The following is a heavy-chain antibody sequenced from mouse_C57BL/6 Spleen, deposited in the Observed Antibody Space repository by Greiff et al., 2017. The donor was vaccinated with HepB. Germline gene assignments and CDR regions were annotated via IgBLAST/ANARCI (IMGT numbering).Heavy chain of an antibody. Sequence: LVESGAELVRPGASVTLSCKASGYTFTDYEMHWVKQTPVHGLEWIGAIDPETGGTAYNQKFKGKAILTADKSSSTAYMELRSLTSEDSAVYYCTSYGNFDYWGQGTTLTVSS. CDR2: IDPETGGT. V-gene: IGHV1-15*01. J-gene: IGHJ2*01. D-gene: IGHD2-1*01. CDR3: TSYGNFDY. CDR1: GYTFTDYE.